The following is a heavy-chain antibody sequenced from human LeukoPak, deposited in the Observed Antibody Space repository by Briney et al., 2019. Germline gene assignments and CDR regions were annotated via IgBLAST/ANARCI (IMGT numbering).Heavy chain of an antibody. CDR3: ARGRGSWYGVYFDY. Sequence: GGSLRLSRAASGFTFSSYAMSWVRQAPGKGLEWVANIKRDGSEKYYVDSVKGRFTISRDNAKNSLYLQMNSLRTDDTAVYYCARGRGSWYGVYFDYWGQGTLVTVSS. D-gene: IGHD6-13*01. V-gene: IGHV3-7*01. J-gene: IGHJ4*02. CDR1: GFTFSSYA. CDR2: IKRDGSEK.